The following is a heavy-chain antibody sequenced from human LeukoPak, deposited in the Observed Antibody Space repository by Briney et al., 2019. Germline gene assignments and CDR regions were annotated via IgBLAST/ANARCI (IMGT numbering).Heavy chain of an antibody. CDR3: ARKYNSSAGFDY. CDR2: IYYSGST. CDR1: GGSISSYY. V-gene: IGHV4-59*01. D-gene: IGHD6-6*01. J-gene: IGHJ4*02. Sequence: SETLSLTCTVSGGSISSYYWSWIRQPPGKGLEWIGYIYYSGSTNYNPSLKSRVTISVDTSKNQFSLKLSSVTAADTAVYYCARKYNSSAGFDYWGQGTLVTVSS.